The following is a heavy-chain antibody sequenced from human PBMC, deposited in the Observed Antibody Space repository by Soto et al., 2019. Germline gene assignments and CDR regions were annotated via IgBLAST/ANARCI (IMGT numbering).Heavy chain of an antibody. CDR1: GGSISSSNW. Sequence: QVQLQESGPGLVKPSGTLSLTCAVSGGSISSSNWWSWVRQPPGRGLEWIGEIYHSGSTNYNPSLKSRVTRSVDKSKDQFSLKPSSVTAADAAVYYCARDGSGWYRSYGMDVWGKGTTVTVSS. V-gene: IGHV4-4*02. D-gene: IGHD6-19*01. CDR3: ARDGSGWYRSYGMDV. J-gene: IGHJ6*04. CDR2: IYHSGST.